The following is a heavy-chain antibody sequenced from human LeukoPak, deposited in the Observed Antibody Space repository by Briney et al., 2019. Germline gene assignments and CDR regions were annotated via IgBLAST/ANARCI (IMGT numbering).Heavy chain of an antibody. CDR1: GFNFSSYS. Sequence: GGSLRLSCAASGFNFSSYSMNWVRQAPGKGLEWVSCISSSSSHIYYADSVKGRFTISRDNAKNSLYLQMNSLRAEDTAVYYCVTDGADYYDSTGYLIYFDYWGQGTLVTVSS. J-gene: IGHJ4*02. CDR3: VTDGADYYDSTGYLIYFDY. V-gene: IGHV3-21*01. CDR2: ISSSSSHI. D-gene: IGHD3-22*01.